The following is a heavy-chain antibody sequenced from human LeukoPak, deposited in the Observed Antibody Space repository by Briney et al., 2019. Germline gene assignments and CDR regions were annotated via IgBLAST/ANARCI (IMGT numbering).Heavy chain of an antibody. V-gene: IGHV3-7*01. Sequence: GGSLRLSGAVSGFTFSSYWMNWVRQAPGKGLEWVASIMQDGGEQSYVDSVKGRFTISRDNAKNSLYLQRSSLRAEDTAVYYCARDGTAAGRYFDLWGQGTLVTVSS. D-gene: IGHD6-13*01. CDR2: IMQDGGEQ. J-gene: IGHJ4*01. CDR1: GFTFSSYW. CDR3: ARDGTAAGRYFDL.